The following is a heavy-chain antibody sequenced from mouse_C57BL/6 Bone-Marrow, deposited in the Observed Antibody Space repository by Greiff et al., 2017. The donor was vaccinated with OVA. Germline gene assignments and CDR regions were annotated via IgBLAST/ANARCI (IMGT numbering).Heavy chain of an antibody. D-gene: IGHD1-1*01. J-gene: IGHJ1*03. CDR3: ARYYYGSRKYFDV. CDR2: IDPSDSYT. CDR1: GYTFTSYW. Sequence: VQLQQPGAELVKPGASVKLSCKASGYTFTSYWMQWVKQRPGQGLEWIGEIDPSDSYTNYNQKFKGKATLTVDTSSSTAYMQLSSLTSEDSAVYYCARYYYGSRKYFDVWGTGTTVTVSS. V-gene: IGHV1-50*01.